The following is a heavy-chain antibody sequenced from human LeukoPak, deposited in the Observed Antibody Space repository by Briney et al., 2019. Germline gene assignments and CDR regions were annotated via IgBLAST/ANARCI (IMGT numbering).Heavy chain of an antibody. CDR2: ISAYNGNT. CDR3: ARGPTMVTTTDFDY. D-gene: IGHD4-17*01. V-gene: IGHV1-18*01. J-gene: IGHJ4*02. Sequence: GASVKVSCKASGYTLTSYGIGWVRQAPGQGLEWMGWISAYNGNTNYAQKLQGRVTMTTDTSTSTAYMELRSLRSDDTAVYYCARGPTMVTTTDFDYWGQGTLVTVSS. CDR1: GYTLTSYG.